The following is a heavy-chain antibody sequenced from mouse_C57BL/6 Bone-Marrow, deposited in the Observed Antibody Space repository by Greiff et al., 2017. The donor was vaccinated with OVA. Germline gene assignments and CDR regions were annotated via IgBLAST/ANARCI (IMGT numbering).Heavy chain of an antibody. CDR3: TEGGYPYYAMDY. CDR1: GFTFSNYW. J-gene: IGHJ4*01. D-gene: IGHD2-2*01. CDR2: IRLKSDNYAT. V-gene: IGHV6-3*01. Sequence: EVKLEESGGGLVQPGGSMKLSCVASGFTFSNYWMNWVRQSPEKGLEWVAQIRLKSDNYATHYAESVKGRFTISRDDSKSSVYLQMNNLRAEDTGIYYCTEGGYPYYAMDYWGQGTSVTVSS.